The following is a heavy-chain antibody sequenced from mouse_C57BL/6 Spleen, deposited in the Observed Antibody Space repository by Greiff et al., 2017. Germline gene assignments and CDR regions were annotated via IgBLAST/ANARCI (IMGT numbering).Heavy chain of an antibody. Sequence: EVQRVESGGGLVKPGGSLKLSCAASGFTFSSYAMSWVRQTPEKRLEWVATISDGGSYTYYPDNVKGRFTISRDNAKNNLYLQMSHLKSEDTAMYYCARDYYGNYPYAMDYWGQGTSVTVSS. J-gene: IGHJ4*01. CDR3: ARDYYGNYPYAMDY. CDR2: ISDGGSYT. V-gene: IGHV5-4*01. CDR1: GFTFSSYA. D-gene: IGHD2-1*01.